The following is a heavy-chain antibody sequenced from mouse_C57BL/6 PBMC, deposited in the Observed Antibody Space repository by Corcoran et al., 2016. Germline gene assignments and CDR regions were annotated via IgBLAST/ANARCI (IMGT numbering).Heavy chain of an antibody. D-gene: IGHD2-4*01. CDR2: IYPGSGNT. J-gene: IGHJ2*01. Sequence: QVQLQQSGPELVKPGASVKISCKASGYSFTSYYIHWVKQRPGQGLEWIGWIYPGSGNTKYNEKFKGKATLTAEKSSSTAYMQLSSLTSEDSAVYFCARSGGLRRGDYFDYWGQGTTLTVSS. CDR1: GYSFTSYY. V-gene: IGHV1-66*01. CDR3: ARSGGLRRGDYFDY.